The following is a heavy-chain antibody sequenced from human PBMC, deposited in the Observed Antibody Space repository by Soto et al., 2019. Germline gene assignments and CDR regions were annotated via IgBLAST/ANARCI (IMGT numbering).Heavy chain of an antibody. CDR2: ISAYNGNT. V-gene: IGHV1-18*01. Sequence: QVPLVQSGAEVKKPGASVKVSCKASGYTFTSYGISWVRQAPGQGLEWMGWISAYNGNTNYAQKFQGRVTMTTDTATSTAYMELRSLRSDDTGVCYCARGGKYCTNGVCSFSGMDVWGQGTTVTVSS. CDR1: GYTFTSYG. D-gene: IGHD2-8*01. CDR3: ARGGKYCTNGVCSFSGMDV. J-gene: IGHJ6*02.